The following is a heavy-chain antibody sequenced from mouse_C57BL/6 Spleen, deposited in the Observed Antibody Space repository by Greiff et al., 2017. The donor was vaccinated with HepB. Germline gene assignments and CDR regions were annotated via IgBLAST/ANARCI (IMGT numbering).Heavy chain of an antibody. V-gene: IGHV5-16*01. J-gene: IGHJ2*01. Sequence: EVQRVESEGGLVQPGSSMKLSCTASGFTFSDYYMAWVRQVPEKGLEWVANINYDGSSTYYLDSLKSRFIISRDNAKNILYLQMSSLKSEDTATYYCAREEADYDRYYFDYWGQGTTLTVSS. CDR2: INYDGSST. CDR3: AREEADYDRYYFDY. D-gene: IGHD2-4*01. CDR1: GFTFSDYY.